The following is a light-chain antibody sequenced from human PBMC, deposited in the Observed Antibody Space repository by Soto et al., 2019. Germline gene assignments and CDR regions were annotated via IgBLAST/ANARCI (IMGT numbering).Light chain of an antibody. J-gene: IGKJ3*01. CDR3: QQLFMYPPT. V-gene: IGKV1-9*01. CDR2: GAS. CDR1: QGIINY. Sequence: IQLTQSPSSLSASVGDRVTITCRASQGIINYLAWYQQKPGKAPKLLIYGASTLQSGVPSRFGGSGAGTDFTVTVSSLQPEVFGTYYGQQLFMYPPTFGPGTKLDIK.